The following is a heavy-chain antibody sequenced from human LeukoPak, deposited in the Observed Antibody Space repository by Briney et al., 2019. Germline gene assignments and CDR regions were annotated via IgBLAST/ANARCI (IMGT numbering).Heavy chain of an antibody. CDR3: ATRFLLDFDF. CDR1: GYTFTSNW. J-gene: IGHJ4*02. V-gene: IGHV5-51*01. D-gene: IGHD3-9*01. CDR2: IYPGDSDT. Sequence: GESLKISCKGSGYTFTSNWIGWVRQMPGKVLEWMGIIYPGDSDTSYSPSFQGQVNISADKSISTSYLQWSSLKALDNAMYYCATRFLLDFDFWRQGTLVTVSS.